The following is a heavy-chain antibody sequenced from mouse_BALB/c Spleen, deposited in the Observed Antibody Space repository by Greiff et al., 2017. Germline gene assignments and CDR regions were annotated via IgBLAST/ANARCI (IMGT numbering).Heavy chain of an antibody. CDR1: GYTFTNYW. CDR2: IYPGGGYT. V-gene: IGHV1-63*02. Sequence: VQLQQSGAELVRPGTSVKISCKASGYTFTNYWLGWVKQRPGHGLEWIGDIYPGGGYTNYNEKFKGKATLTADTSSSTAYMQLSSLTSEDSAVYFCARGGNYIYAMDYWGQGTSVTVSS. J-gene: IGHJ4*01. CDR3: ARGGNYIYAMDY. D-gene: IGHD2-1*01.